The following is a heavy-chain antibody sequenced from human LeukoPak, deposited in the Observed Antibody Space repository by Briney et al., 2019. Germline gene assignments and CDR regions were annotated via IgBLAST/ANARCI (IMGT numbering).Heavy chain of an antibody. CDR3: ARAIAVAGTFWFDP. CDR2: ISSNGGST. CDR1: GFTVSSNY. J-gene: IGHJ5*02. D-gene: IGHD6-19*01. V-gene: IGHV3-64*01. Sequence: GGSLRLSCAASGFTVSSNYMSWVRQAPGKGLEYVSAISSNGGSTYYANSVKGRFTISRDNSKNTLYLQMGSLRAGDMAVYYCARAIAVAGTFWFDPWGQGTLVTVSS.